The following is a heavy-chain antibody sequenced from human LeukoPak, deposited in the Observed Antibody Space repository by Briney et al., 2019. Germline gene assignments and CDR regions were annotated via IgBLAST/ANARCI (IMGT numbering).Heavy chain of an antibody. CDR3: ARGNSSSWYTDAFDI. CDR2: ISYDGSNK. Sequence: GGSLRLSCAASGFTFSSYAMHWVRQASGKGLEWVAVISYDGSNKYYADSVKGRFTISRDNSKNTLYLQMNSLRAEDTAVYYCARGNSSSWYTDAFDIWGQGTMVTVSS. V-gene: IGHV3-30*01. CDR1: GFTFSSYA. J-gene: IGHJ3*02. D-gene: IGHD6-13*01.